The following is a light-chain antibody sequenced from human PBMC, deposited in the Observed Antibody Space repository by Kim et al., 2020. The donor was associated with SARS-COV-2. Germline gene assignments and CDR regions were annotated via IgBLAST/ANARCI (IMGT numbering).Light chain of an antibody. CDR1: QSVSSY. V-gene: IGKV3-15*01. CDR3: QKYDNWPST. Sequence: EIVMTQSPATLSVSPGERATLSCRTSQSVSSYLAWYQQKPGQAPRLLIYGASTRATGIPARFSGSGSGSEFTLTISSLQSEDFAVYYCQKYDNWPSTFGQGTRLEIK. CDR2: GAS. J-gene: IGKJ5*01.